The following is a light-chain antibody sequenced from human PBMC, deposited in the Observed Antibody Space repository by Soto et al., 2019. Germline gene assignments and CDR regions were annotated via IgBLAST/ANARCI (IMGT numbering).Light chain of an antibody. CDR2: AAS. J-gene: IGKJ1*01. V-gene: IGKV1-39*01. CDR3: QQSYSTPRT. Sequence: DIQMTQSPSSLSASVGDRVTITCRASRSISSYLNWYQQKPGKAPKLLIYAASSFQSGVPSRFSGSGSGTDFTLTISNLQPEDFATYYCQQSYSTPRTFGQGTKVEIK. CDR1: RSISSY.